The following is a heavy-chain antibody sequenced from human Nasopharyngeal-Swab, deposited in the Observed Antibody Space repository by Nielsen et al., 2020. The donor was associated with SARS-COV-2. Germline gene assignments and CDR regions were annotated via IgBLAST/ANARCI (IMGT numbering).Heavy chain of an antibody. CDR2: IYPGDSDT. CDR3: ATPTGFCRSDSCSAAY. J-gene: IGHJ4*02. CDR1: GYMFTSSW. V-gene: IGHV5-51*01. D-gene: IGHD2-2*01. Sequence: GESLKISCRASGYMFTSSWIGWVRQMPGKGLEWMGIIYPGDSDTKYRPSFQGQVTISADKSIGTAYLQWSRLEASDTAMYYCATPTGFCRSDSCSAAYWGQGTLVTVSS.